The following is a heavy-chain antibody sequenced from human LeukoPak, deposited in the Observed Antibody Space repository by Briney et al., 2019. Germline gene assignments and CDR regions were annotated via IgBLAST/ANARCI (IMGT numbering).Heavy chain of an antibody. CDR3: ARYYYDSSGYTPHYYFDY. D-gene: IGHD3-22*01. CDR2: IYPGDSDT. Sequence: GESLKISCKGSGYSFTSYWIGWVRQMPGKGLEWMGIIYPGDSDTRYSPSFQGQVTISADKSTSTAYLQWSSLKASDTAMYYCARYYYDSSGYTPHYYFDYWGQGTLVTVSS. V-gene: IGHV5-51*01. J-gene: IGHJ4*02. CDR1: GYSFTSYW.